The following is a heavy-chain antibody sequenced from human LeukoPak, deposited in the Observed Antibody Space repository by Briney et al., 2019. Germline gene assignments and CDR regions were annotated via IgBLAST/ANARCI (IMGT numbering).Heavy chain of an antibody. CDR3: ARQVGATSTSYFDY. D-gene: IGHD1-26*01. Sequence: SETLSLTCTVSGGSISSYYWSWIRQPPGKGLEWIGYIYYSGSTNCNPSLKSRVTISVDTSKNQFSLKLSSVTAADTAVYYCARQVGATSTSYFDYWGQGTLVTVSS. CDR2: IYYSGST. V-gene: IGHV4-59*08. CDR1: GGSISSYY. J-gene: IGHJ4*02.